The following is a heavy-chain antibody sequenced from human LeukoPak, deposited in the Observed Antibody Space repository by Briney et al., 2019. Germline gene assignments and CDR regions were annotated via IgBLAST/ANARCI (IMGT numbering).Heavy chain of an antibody. CDR2: IKSKTDGGTT. Sequence: GGSLRLSCAASGFTFSNAWMSWVRQAPGKGLEWVGRIKSKTDGGTTDYAAPVKGRFTISRDDSKNTLYLQMNGLKTEDTGVYYCTTGYCSSSSCHRSLYFDYWGQGTLVTVSS. CDR1: GFTFSNAW. D-gene: IGHD2-2*01. V-gene: IGHV3-15*01. CDR3: TTGYCSSSSCHRSLYFDY. J-gene: IGHJ4*02.